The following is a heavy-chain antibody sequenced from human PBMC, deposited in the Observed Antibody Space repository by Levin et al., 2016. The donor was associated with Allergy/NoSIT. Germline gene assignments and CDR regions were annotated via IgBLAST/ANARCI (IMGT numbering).Heavy chain of an antibody. V-gene: IGHV1-69*13. CDR3: ARDPPIAVTGTGWFHP. D-gene: IGHD6-19*01. J-gene: IGHJ5*02. CDR2: IIPIFGTA. Sequence: SVKVSCKASGGTFSSYAISWVRQAPGQGLEWMGGIIPIFGTANYAQKFQGRVTITADESTSTAYMELSSLRSEDTAVYFCARDPPIAVTGTGWFHPWGRGIPGHRLL. CDR1: GGTFSSYA.